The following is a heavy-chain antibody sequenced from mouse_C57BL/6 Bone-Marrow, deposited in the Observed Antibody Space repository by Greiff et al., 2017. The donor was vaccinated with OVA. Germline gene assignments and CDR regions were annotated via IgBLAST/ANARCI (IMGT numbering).Heavy chain of an antibody. V-gene: IGHV1-55*01. CDR1: GYTFTSYW. CDR3: ASPGFAY. J-gene: IGHJ3*01. CDR2: IYPGSGST. Sequence: LQPGAELVKPGASVKMSCKASGYTFTSYWITWVKQRPGQGLEWIGDIYPGSGSTNYNEKFKSKATLTVDTSSSTAYMQLSSLTSEDAAVYYCASPGFAYWGQGTLVTVSA.